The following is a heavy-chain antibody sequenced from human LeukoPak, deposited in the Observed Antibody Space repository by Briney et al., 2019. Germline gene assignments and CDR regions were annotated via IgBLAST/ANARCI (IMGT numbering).Heavy chain of an antibody. V-gene: IGHV1-69*05. CDR3: ARDLRPAYYGSGSHGSFGY. CDR2: IIPIFGTA. Sequence: GASVKVSCKASGGTFSSYAISWVRQAPGQGLEWMGGIIPIFGTANYAQKFQGRVTITTDESTSTAYMELSSLRSEDTAVYYCARDLRPAYYGSGSHGSFGYWGQGTLVTVSS. CDR1: GGTFSSYA. D-gene: IGHD3-10*01. J-gene: IGHJ4*02.